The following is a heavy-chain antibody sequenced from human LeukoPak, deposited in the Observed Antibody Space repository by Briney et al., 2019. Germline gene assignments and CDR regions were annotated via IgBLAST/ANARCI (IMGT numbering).Heavy chain of an antibody. CDR1: GFTFSSYE. CDR3: AKDFRTPWWEQFDY. J-gene: IGHJ4*02. D-gene: IGHD1-26*01. Sequence: GGSLRLSCAASGFTFSSYEMNWVRQAPGKGLEWVSYISSSGSTKYYADSVKGRFTVSRDNSKNTLYLQLNSLRAEDTAVYYCAKDFRTPWWEQFDYWGQGTLVTVSS. V-gene: IGHV3-48*03. CDR2: ISSSGSTK.